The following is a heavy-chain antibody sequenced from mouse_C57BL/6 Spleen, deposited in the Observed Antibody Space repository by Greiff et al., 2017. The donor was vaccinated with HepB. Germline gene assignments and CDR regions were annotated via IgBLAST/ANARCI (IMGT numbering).Heavy chain of an antibody. CDR1: GYTFTDYN. Sequence: EVKLQESGPELVKPGASVKMSCKASGYTFTDYNMHWVKQSHGKSLEWIGYINPNNGGTSYNQKFKGKATLTVNKSSSTAYMELRSLTSEDSAVYYCARGEFTTVPYYYAMDYWGQGTSVTVSS. V-gene: IGHV1-22*01. D-gene: IGHD1-1*01. CDR2: INPNNGGT. CDR3: ARGEFTTVPYYYAMDY. J-gene: IGHJ4*01.